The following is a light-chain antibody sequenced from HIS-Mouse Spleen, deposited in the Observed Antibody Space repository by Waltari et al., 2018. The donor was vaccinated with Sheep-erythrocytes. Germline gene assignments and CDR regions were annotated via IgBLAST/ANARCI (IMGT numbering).Light chain of an antibody. J-gene: IGKJ1*01. Sequence: AIHFTQSPSSLSASLVDRVTITCRASQGISSALAWYQQKPGNDPKLLIYDASSLESGVTSRFSGSGSGTDFTLTISSLQHEDFATYYCQQFNNYPRTFGQGTKVEIK. CDR2: DAS. V-gene: IGKV1D-13*01. CDR1: QGISSA. CDR3: QQFNNYPRT.